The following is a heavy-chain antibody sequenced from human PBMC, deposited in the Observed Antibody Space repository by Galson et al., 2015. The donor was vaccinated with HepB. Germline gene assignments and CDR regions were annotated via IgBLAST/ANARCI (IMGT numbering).Heavy chain of an antibody. V-gene: IGHV6-1*01. Sequence: CAISGDSVSSNSAAWNWIRQSPSRGLEWLGRTYYRSKWYNDYAVSVKSRITINPDTSKNQFSLQLNSVTPEDTAVYYCARGNYDSSGYYLGRFDPWGQGTLVTVSS. CDR2: TYYRSKWYN. J-gene: IGHJ5*02. D-gene: IGHD3-22*01. CDR3: ARGNYDSSGYYLGRFDP. CDR1: GDSVSSNSAA.